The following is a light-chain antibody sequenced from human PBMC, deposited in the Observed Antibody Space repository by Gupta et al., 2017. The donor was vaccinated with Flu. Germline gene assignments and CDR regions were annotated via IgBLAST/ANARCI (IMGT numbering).Light chain of an antibody. CDR1: QSISSW. CDR3: QHYTNSSPYA. J-gene: IGKJ2*01. V-gene: IGKV1-5*03. Sequence: DIQMTQSPSTLSASVGDRVTITCRASQSISSWLAWYQHKPGRAPKLLIYKASTLKTGVPSRFSGSGSGTEFTLTISSRQPDDFATYYCQHYTNSSPYAFGQGTKLE. CDR2: KAS.